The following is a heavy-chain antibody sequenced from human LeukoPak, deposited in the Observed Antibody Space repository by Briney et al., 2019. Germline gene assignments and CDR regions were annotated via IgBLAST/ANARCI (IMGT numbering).Heavy chain of an antibody. CDR1: GYTFTSYD. Sequence: ASVKVSCKPSGYTFTSYDINWVRQATGQGLEWVGWMNPNSGNTGYARKFQGRVTMTRNTSISTAYMELSSLRSEDTAVYYCAREVIRTPGKGSGYWGQGTLVTVSS. CDR3: AREVIRTPGKGSGY. J-gene: IGHJ4*02. D-gene: IGHD2-2*01. V-gene: IGHV1-8*01. CDR2: MNPNSGNT.